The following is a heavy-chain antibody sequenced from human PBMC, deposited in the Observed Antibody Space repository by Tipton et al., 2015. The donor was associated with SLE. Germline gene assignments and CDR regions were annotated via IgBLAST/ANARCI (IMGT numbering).Heavy chain of an antibody. CDR1: GFTFSSYA. V-gene: IGHV3-23*03. Sequence: GSLRLSCAASGFTFSSYAMSWVRQAPGKGLEWVSVIYSGGSSPYYADSVKGRFTISRDNSKNTLYLQMNSLRAEDTAVYYCAKGVTGAMYFDLWGRGTLVTVSS. J-gene: IGHJ2*01. CDR2: IYSGGSSP. D-gene: IGHD7-27*01. CDR3: AKGVTGAMYFDL.